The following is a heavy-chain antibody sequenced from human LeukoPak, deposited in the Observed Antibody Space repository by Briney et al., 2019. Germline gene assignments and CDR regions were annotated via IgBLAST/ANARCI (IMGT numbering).Heavy chain of an antibody. V-gene: IGHV4-30-4*01. CDR1: GGSISGGDYY. J-gene: IGHJ4*02. CDR2: IYNSGST. D-gene: IGHD3-22*01. CDR3: ARGYFGPAYYFDI. Sequence: PSQTLSLTCTVSGGSISGGDYYWSWIRQPPGKGLEWIGYIYNSGSTYYNPSLRSRVTISGDTSKNQFSLKLSSVTAADTAIYYCARGYFGPAYYFDIWGQGALVTVAS.